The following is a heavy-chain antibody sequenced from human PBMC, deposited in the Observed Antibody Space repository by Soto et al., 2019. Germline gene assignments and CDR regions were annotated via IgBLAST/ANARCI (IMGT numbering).Heavy chain of an antibody. V-gene: IGHV3-66*01. Sequence: GGSLRLSCAASGFTVSSNYMSWVRQAPGKGLEWVSVIYSGGSTYYADSVKGRFTISRDNSKNTLYLQMNSLRAEATAVYYCARGAIAAAGDFDYWGQGTLVTVSS. J-gene: IGHJ4*02. D-gene: IGHD6-13*01. CDR1: GFTVSSNY. CDR2: IYSGGST. CDR3: ARGAIAAAGDFDY.